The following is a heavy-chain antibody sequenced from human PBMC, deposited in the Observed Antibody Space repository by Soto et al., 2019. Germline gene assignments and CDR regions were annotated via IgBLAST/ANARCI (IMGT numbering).Heavy chain of an antibody. Sequence: QVQLVQSGAEVKKPGSSVKVSCKASGGTFSSYAITWVRQAPGQGLEWMGRIIPIFGTANYNQKFQGRVTITADESTSTACMELSSLRSEDTAVYYCARNEYSTTFYYYAMDVWGQGTTVTVSS. CDR2: IIPIFGTA. CDR1: GGTFSSYA. V-gene: IGHV1-69*01. D-gene: IGHD6-6*01. CDR3: ARNEYSTTFYYYAMDV. J-gene: IGHJ6*02.